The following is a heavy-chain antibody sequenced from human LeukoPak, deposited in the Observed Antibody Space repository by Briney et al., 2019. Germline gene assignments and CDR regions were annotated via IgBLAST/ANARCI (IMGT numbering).Heavy chain of an antibody. D-gene: IGHD5-12*01. CDR1: GFTFSSYA. CDR2: ISYDGSNK. V-gene: IGHV3-30-3*01. J-gene: IGHJ6*02. Sequence: SLRLSCAASGFTFSSYAMDWVRQAPGKGLEWVAVISYDGSNKYYADSVKGRFTISRDNSKNTLYLQMNSLRAEDTAVYYCARDLSSGYDWYYYYGMDVWGQGTTVTVSS. CDR3: ARDLSSGYDWYYYYGMDV.